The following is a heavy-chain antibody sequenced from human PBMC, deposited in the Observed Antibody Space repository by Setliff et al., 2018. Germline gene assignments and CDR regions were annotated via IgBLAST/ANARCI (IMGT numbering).Heavy chain of an antibody. CDR2: FHPYSGHT. Sequence: ASVKVSCKASGYIFNNCFLHWVRQAPGQGLEWMGRFHPYSGHTNYAQNFQGRVTMTMDASTSTAYMELSSLRTEDTAVYYCAREGVDTRSSTDYRYYMDVWGKGTTVTVSS. CDR3: AREGVDTRSSTDYRYYMDV. J-gene: IGHJ6*03. D-gene: IGHD5-18*01. CDR1: GYIFNNCF. V-gene: IGHV1-2*06.